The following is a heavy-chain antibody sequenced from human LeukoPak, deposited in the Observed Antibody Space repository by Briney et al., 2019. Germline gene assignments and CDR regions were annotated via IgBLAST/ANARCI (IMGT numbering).Heavy chain of an antibody. V-gene: IGHV3-23*01. CDR2: ISGSGGST. CDR3: AKSGGYDSSGRGYYFDY. D-gene: IGHD3-22*01. J-gene: IGHJ4*02. Sequence: GGSLRLSCAASGFTFGSYAMSWVRQAPGKGLEWVSAISGSGGSTYYADSVKGRFTISRDNSKNTLYLQMNSLRAEDTAVYYCAKSGGYDSSGRGYYFDYWGQGTLVTVSS. CDR1: GFTFGSYA.